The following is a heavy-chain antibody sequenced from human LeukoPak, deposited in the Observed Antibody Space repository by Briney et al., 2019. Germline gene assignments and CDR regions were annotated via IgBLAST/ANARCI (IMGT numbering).Heavy chain of an antibody. D-gene: IGHD5-24*01. CDR3: AKSRGRGSFDP. CDR2: IYFTGST. Sequence: PSETLSLTCTVSGGSISNKHFYWGWIRQPPGKGLEWVGSIYFTGSTYYHPSLESRVTISVDTSKNQFSLKVSAVTAADTAVYHCAKSRGRGSFDPWGQGTLVIVSS. CDR1: GGSISNKHFY. V-gene: IGHV4-39*01. J-gene: IGHJ5*02.